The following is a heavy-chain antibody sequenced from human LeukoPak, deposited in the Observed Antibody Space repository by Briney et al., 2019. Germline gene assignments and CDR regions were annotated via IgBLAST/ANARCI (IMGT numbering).Heavy chain of an antibody. D-gene: IGHD1-26*01. CDR1: GGSFSSYA. V-gene: IGHV1-18*01. CDR2: ISAYNGKT. J-gene: IGHJ4*02. Sequence: ASVKVSCKASGGSFSSYAINWVRQAPGQGLEWMGWISAYNGKTNYAQKFQGRVTMTTDSSTSTAYMDLTSLRSDDTAVYYCARGGTYYPCIDYWGQGTLVTVSS. CDR3: ARGGTYYPCIDY.